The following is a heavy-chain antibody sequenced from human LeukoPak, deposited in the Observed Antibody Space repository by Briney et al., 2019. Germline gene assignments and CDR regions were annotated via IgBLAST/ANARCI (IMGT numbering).Heavy chain of an antibody. CDR2: IWYDGSIK. Sequence: PGRSLRLSCAASGFTFNTYGMHWVRQAPGKGLEWVAVIWYDGSIKDYADSVKGRFTISRDNSKNTMYLQMNSLRAEDTAVYYCARGQQLVKTDWGQGTLVTVSS. J-gene: IGHJ4*02. D-gene: IGHD6-13*01. V-gene: IGHV3-33*01. CDR1: GFTFNTYG. CDR3: ARGQQLVKTD.